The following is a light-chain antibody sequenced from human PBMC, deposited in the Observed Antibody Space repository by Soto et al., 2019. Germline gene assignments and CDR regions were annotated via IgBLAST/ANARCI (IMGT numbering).Light chain of an antibody. J-gene: IGKJ1*01. CDR2: KAS. V-gene: IGKV1-5*03. CDR3: QQYNSYWT. CDR1: QSISSW. Sequence: DIQMTQSPSTLSASVGDRVTITCRASQSISSWLAWYQQKPGKAPKLLIYKASSLERGVPSRVSGSGSGTEFTLTISSLQPDDFATYYCQQYNSYWTFGQGTKVEIK.